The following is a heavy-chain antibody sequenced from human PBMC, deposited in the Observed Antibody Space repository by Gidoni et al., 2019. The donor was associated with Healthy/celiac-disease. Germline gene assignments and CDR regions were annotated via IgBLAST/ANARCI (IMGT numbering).Heavy chain of an antibody. CDR2: INHSGST. Sequence: QVQLQQWGAGLLKPSETLSLTCAVYGGSFSGYYWSWIRQPPGKGLEWIGEINHSGSTNYNPSLKSRVTISVDTSKNQFSLKLSSVTAADTAVYYCARTSSSGYYYYGMDVWGQGTTVTVSS. CDR3: ARTSSSGYYYYGMDV. CDR1: GGSFSGYY. J-gene: IGHJ6*02. V-gene: IGHV4-34*01. D-gene: IGHD6-6*01.